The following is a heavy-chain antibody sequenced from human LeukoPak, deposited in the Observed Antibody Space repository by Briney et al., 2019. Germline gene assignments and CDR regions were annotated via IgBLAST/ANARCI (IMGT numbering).Heavy chain of an antibody. CDR1: GFTFSSYW. CDR3: ARNRGIAVAGSHFDY. D-gene: IGHD6-19*01. Sequence: GGSRRLSCAASGFTFSSYWMSWVRQAPGKGLEWVANIKQDGSEKYYVDSVKGRFTISRDNAKNSLYLQMNSLRAEDTAVYYCARNRGIAVAGSHFDYWGQGTLVTVSS. J-gene: IGHJ4*02. V-gene: IGHV3-7*01. CDR2: IKQDGSEK.